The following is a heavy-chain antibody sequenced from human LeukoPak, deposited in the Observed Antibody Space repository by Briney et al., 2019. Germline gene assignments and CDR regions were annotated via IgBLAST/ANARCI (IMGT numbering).Heavy chain of an antibody. Sequence: ASVKVSCKASGYTFTGYYMHWVRQAPGQGLEWMGWINPNSGGTNYAQKFQGRVTMTRDTSISTAYMELSRLRSDDTAVYYCARQTPGIAARPNYYYMDVWGKGTTVTVSS. V-gene: IGHV1-2*02. CDR2: INPNSGGT. CDR3: ARQTPGIAARPNYYYMDV. J-gene: IGHJ6*03. D-gene: IGHD6-6*01. CDR1: GYTFTGYY.